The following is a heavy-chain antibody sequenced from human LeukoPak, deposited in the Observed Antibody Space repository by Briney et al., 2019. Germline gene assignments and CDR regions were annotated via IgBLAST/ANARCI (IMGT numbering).Heavy chain of an antibody. CDR3: AREGPYYYDSSGYRGGEFDP. CDR1: GYTFTGYY. CDR2: INPNSGGT. V-gene: IGHV1-2*02. D-gene: IGHD3-22*01. J-gene: IGHJ5*02. Sequence: ASVKVSCKASGYTFTGYYMHWVRQAPGQGLEWMGWINPNSGGTNYAQKFQGRVTMTRDTSISTAYMELSRLRPDDTAVYYCAREGPYYYDSSGYRGGEFDPWGQGTLVTVSS.